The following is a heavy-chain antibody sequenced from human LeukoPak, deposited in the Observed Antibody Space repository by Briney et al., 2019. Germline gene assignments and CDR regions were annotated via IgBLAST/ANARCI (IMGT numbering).Heavy chain of an antibody. Sequence: SQTLSLTCAISGDSVSSNSAAWNWIRQSPSRGLEWLGRTYYRSKWRNDYAVSVKSRITINPDTSKNQFSLQLKSVTPEDTAVYYCARAPVGYCSGGTCKRYFDYWGQGTLVTVSS. D-gene: IGHD2-15*01. J-gene: IGHJ4*02. CDR3: ARAPVGYCSGGTCKRYFDY. CDR2: TYYRSKWRN. CDR1: GDSVSSNSAA. V-gene: IGHV6-1*01.